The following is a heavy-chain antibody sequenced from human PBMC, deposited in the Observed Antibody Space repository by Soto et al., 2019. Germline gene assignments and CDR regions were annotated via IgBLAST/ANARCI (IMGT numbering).Heavy chain of an antibody. D-gene: IGHD3-3*01. CDR3: ARVEAGRDLFDS. CDR2: IYYDGNT. Sequence: PSETLSLTCTVSGDSISSNSHYWGWIRQPPGKGLESIAYIYYDGNTYYNPSLKSRVTISIDTSKNQFSLNLSSVTAADTAVYYCARVEAGRDLFDSWGQGILVTVSS. J-gene: IGHJ4*02. V-gene: IGHV4-39*07. CDR1: GDSISSNSHY.